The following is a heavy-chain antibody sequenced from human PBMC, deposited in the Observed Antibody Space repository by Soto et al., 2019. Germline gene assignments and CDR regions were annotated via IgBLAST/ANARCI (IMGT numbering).Heavy chain of an antibody. CDR3: AREDSIIIPAVSDF. Sequence: PGGSLRLSCTVSGFAFNNYGINRVRQAPGQGLEWVSSISKSDYTYYSDSVKGRFTISRDNAKNSVSLQMNTLRVEDTAVYYCAREDSIIIPAVSDFWGQGTLVTVSS. V-gene: IGHV3-21*01. CDR1: GFAFNNYG. J-gene: IGHJ4*02. D-gene: IGHD2-2*01. CDR2: ISKSDYT.